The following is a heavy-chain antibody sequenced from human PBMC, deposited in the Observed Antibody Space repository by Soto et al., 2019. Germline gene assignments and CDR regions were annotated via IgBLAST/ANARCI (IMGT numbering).Heavy chain of an antibody. J-gene: IGHJ4*02. Sequence: SETLSLTCTVSGGSIRSYYWSWIRQPPGKGLEWIGYIYYSGSTNYNPSLKSRVTISVDTSKNQFSLKLSSVTAADTAVYYCARERDYLFDYWGQGTLVTVSS. CDR1: GGSIRSYY. CDR2: IYYSGST. V-gene: IGHV4-59*01. D-gene: IGHD4-17*01. CDR3: ARERDYLFDY.